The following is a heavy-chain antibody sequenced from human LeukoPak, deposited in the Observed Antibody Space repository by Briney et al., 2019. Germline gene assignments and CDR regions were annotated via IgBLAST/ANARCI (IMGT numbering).Heavy chain of an antibody. J-gene: IGHJ4*02. V-gene: IGHV1-8*01. Sequence: ALVSLCDTPSEYSFSCLGINWVRQATGQGLEWMGWMNPNNGIRDHAQKLQGRGAMTRDTSTGTDYMELSRRTFEDTAVYYCAKGIDAGVDFWGQGTLITVSS. D-gene: IGHD7-27*01. CDR2: MNPNNGIR. CDR3: AKGIDAGVDF. CDR1: EYSFSCLG.